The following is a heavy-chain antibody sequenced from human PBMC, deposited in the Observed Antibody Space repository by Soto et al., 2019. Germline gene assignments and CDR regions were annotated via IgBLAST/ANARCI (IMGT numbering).Heavy chain of an antibody. Sequence: QVQLVQSGAEVKTPGSSVKVSCKSSGGTFSTYGFFWVRQAPGQGLEWMGGIIPIFGTTNYAQNFQDRVTITAVESTSTVYRELTSLNSEDTAVYFCARVGIPVVYSPLRIDPWGQGDRATFSS. CDR2: IIPIFGTT. CDR3: ARVGIPVVYSPLRIDP. CDR1: GGTFSTYG. D-gene: IGHD6-19*01. V-gene: IGHV1-69*19. J-gene: IGHJ5*02.